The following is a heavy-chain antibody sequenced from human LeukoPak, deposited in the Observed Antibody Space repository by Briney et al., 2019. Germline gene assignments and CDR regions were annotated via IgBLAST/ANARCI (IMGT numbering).Heavy chain of an antibody. Sequence: GGSPRLSCAASGFTFSSYAMSWVRQAPGKGLEWVSAISGSGGSTYYADSVKGRFTISRDNSKNTLYLQMNSLRAEDTAVYYCAKSYDSSGYYYGGGYYFDYWGQGTLVTVSS. CDR3: AKSYDSSGYYYGGGYYFDY. D-gene: IGHD3-22*01. CDR1: GFTFSSYA. V-gene: IGHV3-23*01. CDR2: ISGSGGST. J-gene: IGHJ4*02.